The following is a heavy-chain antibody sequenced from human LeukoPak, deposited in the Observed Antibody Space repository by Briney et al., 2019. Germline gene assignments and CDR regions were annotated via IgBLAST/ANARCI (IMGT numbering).Heavy chain of an antibody. Sequence: GGFLRLSCTAAEVTFSTYSLNWVRQAPWKGLEWVLSISSSSSYIYYADSVKGRFTISRDNAKNSLYLQMNSLRAEDTAVYYCARAVPSTYYYDSSGYPDYWGQGTLVTVSS. J-gene: IGHJ4*02. D-gene: IGHD3-22*01. CDR3: ARAVPSTYYYDSSGYPDY. CDR2: ISSSSSYI. V-gene: IGHV3-21*01. CDR1: EVTFSTYS.